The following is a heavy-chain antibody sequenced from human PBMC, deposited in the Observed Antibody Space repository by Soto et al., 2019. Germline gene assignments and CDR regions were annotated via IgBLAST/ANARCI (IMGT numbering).Heavy chain of an antibody. Sequence: QVQLVESGGGLVKPGGSLRLSCAASGFTFSDYYMSWIRQAPGKGLEWVSDISSSGSTIYYADSVKGRFTISRDNAKNSLYLQMNSLRAEDTAVYYCARVTIFGVVEYYYYGMDVWGQGTTVTVSS. CDR3: ARVTIFGVVEYYYYGMDV. J-gene: IGHJ6*02. CDR2: ISSSGSTI. V-gene: IGHV3-11*01. D-gene: IGHD3-3*01. CDR1: GFTFSDYY.